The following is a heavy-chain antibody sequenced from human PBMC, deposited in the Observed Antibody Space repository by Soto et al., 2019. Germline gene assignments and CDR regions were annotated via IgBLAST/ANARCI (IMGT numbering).Heavy chain of an antibody. J-gene: IGHJ5*02. CDR3: EQRRGNMTLWDWFDP. D-gene: IGHD3-10*01. Sequence: QITLKESGPTLVKPTQTLTLTCTFSGFSLSTSGVGVGWIHQPPGKALEWLALIYWDDDKRYSPSLKSRLTITKDTSKTHVVLTMTNMDPVDTATYYCEQRRGNMTLWDWFDPWGQGTLVTGSS. CDR1: GFSLSTSGVG. CDR2: IYWDDDK. V-gene: IGHV2-5*02.